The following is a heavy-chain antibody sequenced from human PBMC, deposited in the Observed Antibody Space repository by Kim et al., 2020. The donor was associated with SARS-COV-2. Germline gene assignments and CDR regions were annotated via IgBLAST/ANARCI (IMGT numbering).Heavy chain of an antibody. J-gene: IGHJ4*02. V-gene: IGHV3-30*18. CDR1: GFTFSSYG. D-gene: IGHD3-9*01. CDR3: AKDGYDILTGTLSADY. Sequence: GGSLRLSCAASGFTFSSYGMHWVRQAPGKGLEWVAVISYDGSNKYYADSVKGRFTISRDNSKNTLYLQMNSLRAEDTAVYYCAKDGYDILTGTLSADYWGQGTLVTVSS. CDR2: ISYDGSNK.